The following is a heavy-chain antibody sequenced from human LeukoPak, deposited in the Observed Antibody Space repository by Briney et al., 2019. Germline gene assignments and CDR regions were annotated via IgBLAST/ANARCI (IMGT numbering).Heavy chain of an antibody. J-gene: IGHJ4*02. CDR2: ISGGGGTT. D-gene: IGHD1-26*01. CDR3: ARAIILGARYFDY. V-gene: IGHV3-23*01. CDR1: GFTFTSYV. Sequence: PGGSLRLSCAASGFTFTSYVMSWVREAPGKGLEWVSAISGGGGTTHYADSVKGRFTISRDNSKNTLYLQIHCLRAEDTAVYYCARAIILGARYFDYWGQGTLVTVSS.